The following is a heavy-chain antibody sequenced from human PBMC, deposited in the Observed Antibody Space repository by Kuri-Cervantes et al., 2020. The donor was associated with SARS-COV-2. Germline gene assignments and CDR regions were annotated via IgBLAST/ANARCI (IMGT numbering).Heavy chain of an antibody. CDR1: GSTVSDYY. V-gene: IGHV3-53*01. J-gene: IGHJ4*02. CDR2: IYVHRT. D-gene: IGHD6-13*01. Sequence: GGSLRLSCAASGSTVSDYYMTWVRQAPGKGLEWVSVIYVHRTEYADSVKGRFTISRDNSNNTVYLQMNSLRAEDAAVYYCARGRYTNSWYYLDYWGQGTLVTVSS. CDR3: ARGRYTNSWYYLDY.